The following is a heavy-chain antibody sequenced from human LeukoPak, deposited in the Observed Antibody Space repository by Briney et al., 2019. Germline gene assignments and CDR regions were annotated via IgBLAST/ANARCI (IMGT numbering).Heavy chain of an antibody. J-gene: IGHJ4*02. CDR1: GYTFTSYG. CDR2: ISAYNGNT. CDR3: ARDIGWAMVRGVMRNYPLSGNLKNDY. Sequence: GASVKVSCKASGYTFTSYGISWVRQAPGQGLEWMGWISAYNGNTNYAQKLQGRVTMTTDTSTSTAYMELRSLRSDDTAVYYCARDIGWAMVRGVMRNYPLSGNLKNDYWGQGTLVTVSS. D-gene: IGHD3-10*01. V-gene: IGHV1-18*01.